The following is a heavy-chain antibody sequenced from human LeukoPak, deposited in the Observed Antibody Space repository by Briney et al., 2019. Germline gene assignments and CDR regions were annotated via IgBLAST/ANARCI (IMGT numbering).Heavy chain of an antibody. CDR3: AKDRVCTNGVCYFDY. CDR2: ISGSGGST. D-gene: IGHD2-8*01. Sequence: GGSLRLSCAASGFTVSSNYMSWVRQAPGKGLEWVSAISGSGGSTYYADSVKGRFTISRDNSKNTLYLQMNSLRAEDTAVYYCAKDRVCTNGVCYFDYWGQGTLATVSS. V-gene: IGHV3-23*01. J-gene: IGHJ4*02. CDR1: GFTVSSNY.